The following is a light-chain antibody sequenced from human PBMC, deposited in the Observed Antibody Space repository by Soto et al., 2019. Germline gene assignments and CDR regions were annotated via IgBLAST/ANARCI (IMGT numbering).Light chain of an antibody. CDR3: QQFYRYPWT. CDR2: KAS. J-gene: IGKJ1*01. CDR1: ESVDTC. Sequence: DIQRTQSPSTMSASVADRVTITCRTSESVDTCLAWYQQKPGKAPHLLIYKASSLETGVPSRFSGSGSVTECTLTISSLQPDDFATYYCQQFYRYPWTFGQGTKVEIK. V-gene: IGKV1-5*03.